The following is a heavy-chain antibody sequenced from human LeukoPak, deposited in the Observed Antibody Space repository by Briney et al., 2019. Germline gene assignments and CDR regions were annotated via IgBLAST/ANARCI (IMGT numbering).Heavy chain of an antibody. CDR3: ATIFSGSYFFFDY. J-gene: IGHJ4*02. D-gene: IGHD1-26*01. Sequence: ASVKVSCKASGGTFSSYAISWVRQAPGKGLEWMGGFDPEDGETIYAQKFQGRVTMTEDTSTDTAYMELSSLRSEDTVVYYCATIFSGSYFFFDYWGQGTLVTVSS. V-gene: IGHV1-24*01. CDR2: FDPEDGET. CDR1: GGTFSSYA.